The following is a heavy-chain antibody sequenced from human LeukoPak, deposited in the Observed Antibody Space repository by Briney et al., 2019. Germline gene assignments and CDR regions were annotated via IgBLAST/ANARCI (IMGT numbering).Heavy chain of an antibody. Sequence: GASVKVSCKASGGTFSSYAISWVRQAPGQGLEWMGGIIPIFGTANYAQKFQGRVTITTDESTSTAYMELSSLRSEDTAVYYCARGPYCSSTNCHKMWGQGTLVTVSS. CDR2: IIPIFGTA. J-gene: IGHJ4*02. CDR1: GGTFSSYA. D-gene: IGHD2-2*02. CDR3: ARGPYCSSTNCHKM. V-gene: IGHV1-69*05.